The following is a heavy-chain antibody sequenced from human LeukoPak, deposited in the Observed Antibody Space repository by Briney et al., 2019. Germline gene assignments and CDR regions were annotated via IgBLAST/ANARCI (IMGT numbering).Heavy chain of an antibody. D-gene: IGHD2-2*01. CDR2: ISWNSGSI. CDR1: GFTFDDYA. V-gene: IGHV3-9*01. CDR3: AKVGYCSSTSCYGMDY. J-gene: IGHJ4*02. Sequence: GGSLRLSCAASGFTFDDYAVHWVRQAPGKGLEWVSGISWNSGSIGYADSVKGRFTISRDNAKNSLYLQMNSLRAEDTALYYCAKVGYCSSTSCYGMDYWGQGTLVTVSS.